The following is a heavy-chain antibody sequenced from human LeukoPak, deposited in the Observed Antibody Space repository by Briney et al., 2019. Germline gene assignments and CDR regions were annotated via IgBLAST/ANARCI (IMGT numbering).Heavy chain of an antibody. J-gene: IGHJ4*02. CDR2: NRGGGGTT. D-gene: IGHD3-22*01. Sequence: GGALRLSCTASGFIFSINAMSWVRQTPGKGLEWVSGNRGGGGTTDCADSVKGRFTISRDNSKNTFYLHMNSLRVEDTALYYCARILDDAGYYAPAMWGQGTLVTVSS. CDR3: ARILDDAGYYAPAM. CDR1: GFIFSINA. V-gene: IGHV3-23*01.